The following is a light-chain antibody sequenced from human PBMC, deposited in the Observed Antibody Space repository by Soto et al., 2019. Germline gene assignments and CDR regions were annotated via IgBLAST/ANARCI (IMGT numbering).Light chain of an antibody. J-gene: IGKJ4*01. CDR3: RQHNNYPPLA. CDR2: AAS. Sequence: DIQMTQSPSSLSASVGDRVTITCRASQGIRNDLAWYQQKPGKAPKRLIYAASSLQSGVPSRFSGSGSGTAFTTTIISLQPEDFAAYYCRQHNNYPPLAFGGGIKVEIK. V-gene: IGKV1-17*01. CDR1: QGIRND.